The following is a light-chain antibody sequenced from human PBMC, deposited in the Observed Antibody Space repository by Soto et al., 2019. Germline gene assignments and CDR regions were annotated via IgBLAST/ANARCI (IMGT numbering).Light chain of an antibody. J-gene: IGLJ2*01. Sequence: QSALTQPASVSGSPGQSITISCTGTSSDVGGYNYVSWYQQHPGKAPKLMIYDVSNRPSGVSNRFSGSKSGNTASLTISGLQAEDEADYYCSSYTSSSTPVVVFGGGTKRTVL. CDR3: SSYTSSSTPVVV. V-gene: IGLV2-14*01. CDR1: SSDVGGYNY. CDR2: DVS.